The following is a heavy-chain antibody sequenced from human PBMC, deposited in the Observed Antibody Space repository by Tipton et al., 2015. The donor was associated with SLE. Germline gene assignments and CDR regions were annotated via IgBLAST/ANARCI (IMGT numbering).Heavy chain of an antibody. V-gene: IGHV4-34*01. CDR2: INHSGST. Sequence: GLVKPSETLSLTCAVYGGSFSGYYWSWIRQPPGKGLEWIGEINHSGSTNYNPSLKSRVTISVDTSKNQFSLKLSSVTAADTAVYYCARVTGDPALDYWGQGTLVTVSS. J-gene: IGHJ4*02. CDR1: GGSFSGYY. D-gene: IGHD7-27*01. CDR3: ARVTGDPALDY.